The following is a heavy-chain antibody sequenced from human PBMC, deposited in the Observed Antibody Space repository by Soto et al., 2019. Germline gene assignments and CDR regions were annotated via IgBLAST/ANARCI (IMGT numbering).Heavy chain of an antibody. D-gene: IGHD4-4*01. Sequence: SVKVSCKASGGTFGRFTINWVRQAPGQGLEWMGGIKPISDITNYAQRFQGRVTFTADASTSTVYLELSSLRSEDTAMYYCARDPSTINKLIGVWFDPWGQGTLVTVSS. CDR1: GGTFGRFT. V-gene: IGHV1-69*13. CDR3: ARDPSTINKLIGVWFDP. CDR2: IKPISDIT. J-gene: IGHJ5*02.